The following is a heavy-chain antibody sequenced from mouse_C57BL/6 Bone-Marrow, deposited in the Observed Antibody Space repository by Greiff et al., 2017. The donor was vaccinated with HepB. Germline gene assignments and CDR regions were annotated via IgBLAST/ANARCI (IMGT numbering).Heavy chain of an antibody. V-gene: IGHV5-4*01. CDR3: ARRYGNYGFAY. J-gene: IGHJ3*01. Sequence: EVQLVESGGGLVKPGGSLKLSCAASGFTFSSYAMSWVRQTPEKRLEWVATISDGGSYTYYPDNVKGRFTISRDNAKNNLYLQMSHLKSEDKAMYNCARRYGNYGFAYWGQGTLVTVSA. CDR1: GFTFSSYA. CDR2: ISDGGSYT. D-gene: IGHD2-1*01.